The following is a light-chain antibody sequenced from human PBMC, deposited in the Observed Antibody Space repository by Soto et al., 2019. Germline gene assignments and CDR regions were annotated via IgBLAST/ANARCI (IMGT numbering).Light chain of an antibody. CDR3: QHYGDSSWT. V-gene: IGKV3-20*01. J-gene: IGKJ1*01. Sequence: EIVLTQSPGTLSLSPGERATLSCRADRSVSDTLLTWFQQKPGQAPRLLIFGTSNRAPGIPDRFSGSGSGTDFTLTISRVEPDDFAVYYCQHYGDSSWTFGQGTKVEIK. CDR2: GTS. CDR1: RSVSDTL.